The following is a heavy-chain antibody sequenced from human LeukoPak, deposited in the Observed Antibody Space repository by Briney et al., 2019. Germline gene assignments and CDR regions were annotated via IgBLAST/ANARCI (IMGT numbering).Heavy chain of an antibody. CDR1: GFTFSSYG. CDR3: ARDSSGSGSPLDAFDI. Sequence: PGGSLRLSCAASGFTFSSYGTHWVRQAPGKGLEWVAVIWYDGSNKYYADSVKGRFTISRDNSKNTLYLQMNSLRAEDTAVYYCARDSSGSGSPLDAFDIWGQGTMVTVSS. V-gene: IGHV3-33*01. D-gene: IGHD3-10*01. J-gene: IGHJ3*02. CDR2: IWYDGSNK.